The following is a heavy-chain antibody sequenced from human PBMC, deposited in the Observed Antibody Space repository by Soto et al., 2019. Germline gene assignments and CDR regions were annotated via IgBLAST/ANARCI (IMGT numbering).Heavy chain of an antibody. Sequence: TLSLTCAVYGGSFSGYYWSWIRQPPGKGLEWIGEINHSGSTNYNPSLKSRVTISVDTSKNQFSLKLSSVTAADTAVYYCARASITMVRGVILDHDAFDIWGQGTMVTVSS. CDR1: GGSFSGYY. V-gene: IGHV4-34*01. D-gene: IGHD3-10*01. J-gene: IGHJ3*02. CDR2: INHSGST. CDR3: ARASITMVRGVILDHDAFDI.